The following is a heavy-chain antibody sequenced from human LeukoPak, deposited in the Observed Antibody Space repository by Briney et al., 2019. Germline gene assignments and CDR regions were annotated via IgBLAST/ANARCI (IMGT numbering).Heavy chain of an antibody. CDR2: IYYSGST. Sequence: SETLSLTCTVSGGSISSYYWSWIRQPPGKGLEWIGYIYYSGSTNYNPSLKSRVTISVDTSKNQFSLKLSSVTAADTAVYYCASFLSGSGTFDYWGQGTLVTVSS. J-gene: IGHJ4*02. CDR1: GGSISSYY. V-gene: IGHV4-59*08. D-gene: IGHD3-3*01. CDR3: ASFLSGSGTFDY.